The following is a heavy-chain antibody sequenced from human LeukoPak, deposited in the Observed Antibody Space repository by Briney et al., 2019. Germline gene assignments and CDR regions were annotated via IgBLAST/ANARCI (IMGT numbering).Heavy chain of an antibody. CDR3: AKGNSYGSGSHFDY. Sequence: GGSLRLSCAASGFTFSSYAMSWVRQAPGKGLEWVSAISGGGGGTYYADSVKGRFTISRDNSKNTLYMQMNTLRAEDTGLYYCAKGNSYGSGSHFDYWGQGTLVTVSS. D-gene: IGHD3-10*01. J-gene: IGHJ4*02. CDR1: GFTFSSYA. CDR2: ISGGGGGT. V-gene: IGHV3-23*01.